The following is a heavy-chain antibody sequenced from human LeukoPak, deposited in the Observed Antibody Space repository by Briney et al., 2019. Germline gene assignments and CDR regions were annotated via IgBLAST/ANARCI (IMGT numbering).Heavy chain of an antibody. V-gene: IGHV1-18*01. J-gene: IGHJ3*02. CDR1: GYTFTSYG. CDR2: ISAYNGNT. CDR3: ARDPSGSYHNDAFDI. D-gene: IGHD1-26*01. Sequence: ASVKVSCKASGYTFTSYGISWVRQAPGQGLEWMGWISAYNGNTNYAQKLQGRVTMTTDTSTSTAYMELRSLRSDDTAVYYCARDPSGSYHNDAFDIWGQGTMVTVSS.